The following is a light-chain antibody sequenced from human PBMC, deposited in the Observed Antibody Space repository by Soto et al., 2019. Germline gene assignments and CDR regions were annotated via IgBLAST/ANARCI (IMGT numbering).Light chain of an antibody. CDR3: QQYYTTPQS. Sequence: DIVMTQSPDSLAVSLGERATINCKSCRSVLQTSNNKDYLAWYQQKPGQPPELLIAWASTRESGVPDRFSGSGSGTDFTLTITSLQAEDVAVYYCQQYYTTPQSFGQGTKVEIK. J-gene: IGKJ1*01. CDR2: WAS. V-gene: IGKV4-1*01. CDR1: RSVLQTSNNKDY.